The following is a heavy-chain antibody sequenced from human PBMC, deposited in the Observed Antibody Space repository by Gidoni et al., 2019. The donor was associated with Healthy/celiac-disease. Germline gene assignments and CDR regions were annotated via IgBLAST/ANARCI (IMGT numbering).Heavy chain of an antibody. CDR1: GGSISSYY. J-gene: IGHJ3*02. CDR2: IYYSGST. D-gene: IGHD3-10*01. Sequence: QVQLQESGPGLVKPSETLSLTCTVSGGSISSYYWRWIRQPPGKGLEWIGYIYYSGSTNYNPSLKSRVTISVDTSKNQFSLKLSSVTAADTAVYYCARDPGGHDAFDIWGQGTMVTVSS. CDR3: ARDPGGHDAFDI. V-gene: IGHV4-59*01.